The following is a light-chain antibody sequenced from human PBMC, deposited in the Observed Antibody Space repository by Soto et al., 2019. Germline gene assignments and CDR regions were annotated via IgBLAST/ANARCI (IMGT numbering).Light chain of an antibody. CDR1: SSDVGGYNF. Sequence: QSALTQPPSASGSPGQSVTISCTGTSSDVGGYNFVSWYQQHPGRAPKLIISAVTNRPSGVPDRFSGSNSGNTASLTVSGLQADDEADYYCSSYAGSSDIVFGTGTKLTVL. J-gene: IGLJ1*01. V-gene: IGLV2-8*01. CDR2: AVT. CDR3: SSYAGSSDIV.